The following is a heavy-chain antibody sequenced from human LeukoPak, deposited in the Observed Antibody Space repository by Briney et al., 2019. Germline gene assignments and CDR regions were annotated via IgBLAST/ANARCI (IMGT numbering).Heavy chain of an antibody. Sequence: PGGSLRLSCAASAFTFSSYWMHWVRQAPGKGLEWVSGINWNGGSTGYADSVKGRFTISRDNAKNSLYLQMNSLRAEDTALYYCARVLDDFWSGPLKAWGQGTLVTVSS. J-gene: IGHJ5*02. CDR1: AFTFSSYW. CDR2: INWNGGST. V-gene: IGHV3-20*04. CDR3: ARVLDDFWSGPLKA. D-gene: IGHD3-3*01.